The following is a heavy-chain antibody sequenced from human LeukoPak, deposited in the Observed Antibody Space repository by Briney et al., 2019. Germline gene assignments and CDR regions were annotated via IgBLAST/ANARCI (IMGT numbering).Heavy chain of an antibody. CDR3: AHRYYYDGSGYFDY. CDR2: IYWGDDK. Sequence: SGPTLVNPTQTLTLTCTFSGFSLSTSGVGVGWIRQPPGKALEWLALIYWGDDKRYSPSLKSRLTITKDTSKTRVVLTMTNMDPVDTATYYCAHRYYYDGSGYFDYWGQGTLVTVSS. J-gene: IGHJ4*02. D-gene: IGHD3-22*01. V-gene: IGHV2-5*02. CDR1: GFSLSTSGVG.